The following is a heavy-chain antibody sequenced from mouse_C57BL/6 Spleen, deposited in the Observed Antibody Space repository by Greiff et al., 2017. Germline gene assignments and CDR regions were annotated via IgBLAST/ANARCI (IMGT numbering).Heavy chain of an antibody. Sequence: EVQLVESGGDLVKPGGSLTLSCAASGFTFSSYGMSWVRQTPDKRLEWVATISSGGSYTYYPDSVKGRFTISRDNAKNTLYLQMSSLKSEDTAMYYCARHPTYDYDDYAMDYWGQGTSVTVSS. CDR2: ISSGGSYT. V-gene: IGHV5-6*01. CDR3: ARHPTYDYDDYAMDY. J-gene: IGHJ4*01. D-gene: IGHD2-4*01. CDR1: GFTFSSYG.